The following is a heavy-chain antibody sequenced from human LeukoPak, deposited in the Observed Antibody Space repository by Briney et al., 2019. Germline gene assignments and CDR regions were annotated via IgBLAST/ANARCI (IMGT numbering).Heavy chain of an antibody. V-gene: IGHV3-23*01. Sequence: GGSLRLSCAASGFTFSRYAMNWVRQVPGKGLEWVSVFSGRDGRTFYTESVKGRFTISRDTSESTLYLQMNSLRVEDTAIYYCARSPPYVFNSNFHFDYWGQGTPVTVSS. CDR2: FSGRDGRT. CDR1: GFTFSRYA. CDR3: ARSPPYVFNSNFHFDY. J-gene: IGHJ4*02. D-gene: IGHD4-11*01.